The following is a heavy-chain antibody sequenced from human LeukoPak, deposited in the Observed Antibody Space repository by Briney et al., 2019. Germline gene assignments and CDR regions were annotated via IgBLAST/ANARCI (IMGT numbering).Heavy chain of an antibody. J-gene: IGHJ4*02. D-gene: IGHD6-13*01. CDR2: ISGSSRHK. CDR1: GFTFSSYT. Sequence: GPLRLSCAASGFTFSSYTMNWVRQAPGKGLEWVSSISGSSRHKYYADSVKGRFTISRDNAKNSLYLQMNSLRAEDTAVYYCTRTANFAAGYYIDYWGQGTLVTVSS. CDR3: TRTANFAAGYYIDY. V-gene: IGHV3-21*01.